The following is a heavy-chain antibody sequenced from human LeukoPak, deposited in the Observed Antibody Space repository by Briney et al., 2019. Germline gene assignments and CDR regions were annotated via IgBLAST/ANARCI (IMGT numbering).Heavy chain of an antibody. Sequence: GGSLRLSCAVSGFKFSSYWMNWVRQVPGKGLMWVAHINTNGDSANYADSVKGRFTISRDNSKNTLYLQMNSLRAEDTAVYYCARVSRGYSYGYLDYWGQGTLVTVSS. CDR1: GFKFSSYW. CDR3: ARVSRGYSYGYLDY. J-gene: IGHJ4*02. D-gene: IGHD5-18*01. V-gene: IGHV3-74*01. CDR2: INTNGDSA.